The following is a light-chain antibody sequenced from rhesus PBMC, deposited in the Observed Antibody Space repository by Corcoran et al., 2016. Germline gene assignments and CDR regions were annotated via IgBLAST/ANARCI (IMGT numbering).Light chain of an antibody. CDR2: EAS. CDR1: QGITND. Sequence: DIQMTQSPSSLSASVGDKVTITCRASQGITNDLAWYQQKPGENPKLLIYEASSLQSGIPSRFSGSGSGTDFTLPISSLQSEAFATYYCQHYYSTPPTFGQGTKVEIK. J-gene: IGKJ1*01. V-gene: IGKV1-33*02. CDR3: QHYYSTPPT.